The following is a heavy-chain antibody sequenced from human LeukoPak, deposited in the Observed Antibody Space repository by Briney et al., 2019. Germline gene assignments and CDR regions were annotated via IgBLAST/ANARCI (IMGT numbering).Heavy chain of an antibody. Sequence: GGSLRLSWAASGFTFSASAIHSVRQASGKGLGWVGRIRTKADNYATGYGASVKARFTISRDDSKNTAYLQMNSLTTEDTAVYYCTSSSTYYYDYWGQGTLVTVSS. CDR2: IRTKADNYAT. CDR3: TSSSTYYYDY. D-gene: IGHD3-10*01. J-gene: IGHJ4*02. CDR1: GFTFSASA. V-gene: IGHV3-73*01.